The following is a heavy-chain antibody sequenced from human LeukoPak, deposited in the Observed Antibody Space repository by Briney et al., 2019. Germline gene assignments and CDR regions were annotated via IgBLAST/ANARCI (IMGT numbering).Heavy chain of an antibody. D-gene: IGHD3-22*01. V-gene: IGHV3-30-3*01. Sequence: GRSQRLSCAASGFTFSSYAMHWVRQAPGKGLEWVAVISYDGSNKYYADSVKGRFTISRDNSKNTLYLQMNSLRAEDTAVYYCARSYYYDRKSGYFDYWGQGTLVTVSS. CDR1: GFTFSSYA. CDR3: ARSYYYDRKSGYFDY. CDR2: ISYDGSNK. J-gene: IGHJ4*02.